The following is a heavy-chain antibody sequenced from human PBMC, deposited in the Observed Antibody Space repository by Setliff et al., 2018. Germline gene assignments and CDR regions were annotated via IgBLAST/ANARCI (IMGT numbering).Heavy chain of an antibody. CDR2: IYYAGTA. J-gene: IGHJ4*02. CDR3: ARHEFVGGYYGSVTYRHFDY. V-gene: IGHV4-39*01. Sequence: SETLSLTCTVSGDSISSTSYQWGWVRQPPGKGLEWIGSIYYAGTAYYNPSLKSRVTISVATSKNQFSLQVTSLAATDTALYFCARHEFVGGYYGSVTYRHFDYWGQGILVTVSS. CDR1: GDSISSTSYQ. D-gene: IGHD3-10*01.